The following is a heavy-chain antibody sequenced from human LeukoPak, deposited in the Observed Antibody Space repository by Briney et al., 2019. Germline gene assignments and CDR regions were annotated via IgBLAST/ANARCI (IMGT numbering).Heavy chain of an antibody. CDR3: ARDRYGGIIDS. J-gene: IGHJ4*02. CDR1: GGSISTYF. Sequence: SETLSLTCTVSGGSISTYFWTWIRQPAGKGLQWIGRIYPSGSTNYSPSLKSRLTMSVDTSNNQFSLKLSSVTAADTAVYYRARDRYGGIIDSWGQGTLVSVSS. D-gene: IGHD1-1*01. V-gene: IGHV4-4*07. CDR2: IYPSGST.